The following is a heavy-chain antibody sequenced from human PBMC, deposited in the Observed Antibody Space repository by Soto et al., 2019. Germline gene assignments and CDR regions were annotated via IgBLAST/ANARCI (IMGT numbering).Heavy chain of an antibody. Sequence: TTQTPMLPCPFSGITPSSYGGGGGWDRQPPGKALEGVALIYWDDDKRYSPSLKSRLTITKDTSKNQVVLTMTNMDPVDTATYYCAQTRVVAAAATFDYWGQGTLVTVSS. D-gene: IGHD6-13*01. V-gene: IGHV2-5*02. J-gene: IGHJ4*02. CDR3: AQTRVVAAAATFDY. CDR1: GITPSSYGGG. CDR2: IYWDDDK.